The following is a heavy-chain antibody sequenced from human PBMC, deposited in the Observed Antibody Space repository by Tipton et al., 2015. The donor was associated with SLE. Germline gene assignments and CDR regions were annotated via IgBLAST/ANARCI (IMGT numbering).Heavy chain of an antibody. D-gene: IGHD3-10*01. J-gene: IGHJ4*02. V-gene: IGHV1-18*01. CDR2: ISAYNGNT. CDR1: GYTFTSYG. CDR3: ARVDLTMVRGVIIPYYFDY. Sequence: QVQLVQSGAEVKKPGASVKVSCKASGYTFTSYGISWVRQAPGQGLEWMGWISAYNGNTNYAQKLQGRVTMTTDTSTSTAYMELRSLRSDDTAVYYCARVDLTMVRGVIIPYYFDYWGQGTLVTVSS.